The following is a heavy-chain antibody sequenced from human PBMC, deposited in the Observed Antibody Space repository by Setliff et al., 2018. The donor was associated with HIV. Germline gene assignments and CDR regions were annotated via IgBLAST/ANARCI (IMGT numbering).Heavy chain of an antibody. J-gene: IGHJ4*02. CDR2: ISSSSSYI. V-gene: IGHV3-21*01. Sequence: GGSLRLSCAASGFPFSSYNMNWGRQAPGKGLDWVSSISSSSSYIYYADSVKGRFTISRDNAKRSLYLRMNSLRAEDTAVYYCARSGSGWYEGGDYFDYWGQGTLVTVSS. CDR3: ARSGSGWYEGGDYFDY. CDR1: GFPFSSYN. D-gene: IGHD6-19*01.